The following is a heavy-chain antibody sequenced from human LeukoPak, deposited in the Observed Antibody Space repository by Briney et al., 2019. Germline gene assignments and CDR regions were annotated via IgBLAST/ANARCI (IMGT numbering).Heavy chain of an antibody. CDR2: IYYSGST. D-gene: IGHD2-21*02. J-gene: IGHJ3*02. Sequence: PSETLSLTCTVSGGSISSGGYYWSWIRQHPGRGVEWIGYIYYSGSTYYNPSLKSRVTISVDTSKNQFSLKLSSVTAADTAVYYCARDKGVTASAFDIWGQGTMVTVSS. CDR1: GGSISSGGYY. CDR3: ARDKGVTASAFDI. V-gene: IGHV4-31*03.